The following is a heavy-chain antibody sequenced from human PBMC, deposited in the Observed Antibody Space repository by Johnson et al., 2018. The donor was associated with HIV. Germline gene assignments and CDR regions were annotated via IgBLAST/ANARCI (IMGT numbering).Heavy chain of an antibody. D-gene: IGHD6-13*01. CDR1: RFTFSSYA. CDR2: ISYDGSNK. CDR3: ARPTRSGIGAAGEYAVDI. Sequence: QVQLVESGGGVVQPGRSLRLSCAASRFTFSSYAMHWVRQAPGKGLEWVAVISYDGSNKYYANFVKGRFTISRENSKNTRHLQMNNLRSEDTAVDYCARPTRSGIGAAGEYAVDIWGQGTMVTVSS. J-gene: IGHJ3*02. V-gene: IGHV3-30*04.